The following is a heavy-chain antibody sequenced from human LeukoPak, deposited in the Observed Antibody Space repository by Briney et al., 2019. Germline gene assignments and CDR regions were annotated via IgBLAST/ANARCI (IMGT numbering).Heavy chain of an antibody. J-gene: IGHJ6*02. CDR2: IYHSGST. V-gene: IGHV4-30-2*01. CDR3: ARAHRYSNSRSYYYYGMDV. Sequence: PSETLSLTCAVSGGSISSGGYSWSWIRQPPGKGLEWIGYIYHSGSTYYNPSLKSRVTISVDRSKNQFSLKLSSVTAADTAVYYCARAHRYSNSRSYYYYGMDVWGQGTTVTVSS. CDR1: GGSISSGGYS. D-gene: IGHD1-26*01.